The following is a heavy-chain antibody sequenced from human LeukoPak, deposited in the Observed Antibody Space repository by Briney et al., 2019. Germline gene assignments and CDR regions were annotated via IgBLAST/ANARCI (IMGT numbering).Heavy chain of an antibody. CDR3: ARDRLRFLPWDWFDP. CDR1: GYTFTSYG. J-gene: IGHJ5*02. CDR2: ISAYNGNT. Sequence: ASVTVSCKASGYTFTSYGISWVRQAPGQGLEWMGWISAYNGNTNYAQKFQGRVTMTTDTSTSTAYMELRSLRSDDTAVYYCARDRLRFLPWDWFDPWGQGTLVTVSS. V-gene: IGHV1-18*01. D-gene: IGHD3-3*01.